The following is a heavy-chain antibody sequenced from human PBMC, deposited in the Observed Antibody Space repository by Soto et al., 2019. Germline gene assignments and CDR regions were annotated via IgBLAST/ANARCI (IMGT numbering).Heavy chain of an antibody. CDR3: ARGPSSKGYYYYGMDV. Sequence: PSETLSLTCTVSGGSIGGGGYYWSWIRQQPRKGLEWIGYIYYSGSTNYNPSLKSRVTISVDTSKNQFSLKLSSVTAADTAVYYCARGPSSKGYYYYGMDVWGQGTTVTVSS. D-gene: IGHD4-4*01. V-gene: IGHV4-61*08. CDR1: GGSIGGGGYY. CDR2: IYYSGST. J-gene: IGHJ6*02.